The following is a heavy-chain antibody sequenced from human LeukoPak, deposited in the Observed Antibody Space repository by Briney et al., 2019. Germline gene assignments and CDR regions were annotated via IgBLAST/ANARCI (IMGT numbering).Heavy chain of an antibody. CDR3: ARVVGDGYIDY. D-gene: IGHD1-26*01. CDR1: GDSISPFY. CDR2: IYYKGNT. J-gene: IGHJ4*02. V-gene: IGHV4-59*01. Sequence: SETRSLTCSVSGDSISPFYWSWIRQPPGKGLDWIGYIYYKGNTNYNTSLESRVTISVDTSKNHFSLKLTSVTAADTAVYYCARVVGDGYIDYWGQGILVTVSS.